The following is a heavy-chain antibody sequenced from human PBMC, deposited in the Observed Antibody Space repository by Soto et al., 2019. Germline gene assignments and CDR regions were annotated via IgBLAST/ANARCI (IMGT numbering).Heavy chain of an antibody. CDR1: GGSVSSFF. D-gene: IGHD1-1*01. CDR2: LYYSGST. V-gene: IGHV4-59*02. Sequence: TLSLTCTVSGGSVSSFFWSWIRQPPGKGLEWIGYLYYSGSTHYSPSLKSRVTISVDTSKNQFSLKLNSVTAADTAVYYCARVRNGWNFFDYWCQGTLVTVSS. CDR3: ARVRNGWNFFDY. J-gene: IGHJ4*02.